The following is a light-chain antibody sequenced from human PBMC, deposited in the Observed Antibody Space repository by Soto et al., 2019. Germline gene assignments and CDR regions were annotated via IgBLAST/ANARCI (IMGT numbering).Light chain of an antibody. V-gene: IGKV1-5*01. CDR3: QQYKTSPLT. J-gene: IGKJ4*01. CDR2: AAS. Sequence: IQMTQSPSTLSASVGDRVTITCRASQSISSWLAWYQQKPGKAPKLLISAASTLQRGVPSRFSGSGSGTEFTLTITNLQPDDLATYYCQQYKTSPLTFGGGTKLDIK. CDR1: QSISSW.